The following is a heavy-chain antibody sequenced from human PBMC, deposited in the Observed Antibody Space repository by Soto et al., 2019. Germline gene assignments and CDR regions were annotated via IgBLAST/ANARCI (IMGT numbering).Heavy chain of an antibody. D-gene: IGHD6-13*01. CDR2: ISGSGGST. Sequence: EVQLLESGGGLVQPGGSLRLSCAASGFTFSSYAMSWVRQAPGKGLEWVSAISGSGGSTYYADSVKGRFTISRDNSKNTLYMQMNSLRAEDTAVYYCAKDGNPVAFQGSSWFDYWGQGTLVTVSS. CDR3: AKDGNPVAFQGSSWFDY. J-gene: IGHJ4*02. CDR1: GFTFSSYA. V-gene: IGHV3-23*01.